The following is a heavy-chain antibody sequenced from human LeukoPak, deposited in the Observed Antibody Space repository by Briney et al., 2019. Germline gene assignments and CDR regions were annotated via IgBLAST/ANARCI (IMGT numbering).Heavy chain of an antibody. Sequence: PGRSLRLSCAASGFTFSSYAMHWVRQAPGKGLEWVAVISYDGSNKYYADSVKGRFIISRDNSKNTLYLQMNSLRAEDTAVYYCARDPIGAFDIWGQGTMVTVSS. J-gene: IGHJ3*02. CDR3: ARDPIGAFDI. CDR1: GFTFSSYA. V-gene: IGHV3-30*04. CDR2: ISYDGSNK.